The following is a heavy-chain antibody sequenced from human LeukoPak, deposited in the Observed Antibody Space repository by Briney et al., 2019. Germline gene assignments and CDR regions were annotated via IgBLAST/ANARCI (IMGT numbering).Heavy chain of an antibody. Sequence: SETLSLTCTVSGGYISSTSYYWGWIRQPPGKGLEWIGIIYNRGSTDYNPSLKSRVTISVDTSKNQFSLKLSSVTAADTAVYYCAREGDKGWFDPWGQGTLVTVSS. CDR2: IYNRGST. D-gene: IGHD3-16*01. CDR1: GGYISSTSYY. CDR3: AREGDKGWFDP. J-gene: IGHJ5*02. V-gene: IGHV4-39*07.